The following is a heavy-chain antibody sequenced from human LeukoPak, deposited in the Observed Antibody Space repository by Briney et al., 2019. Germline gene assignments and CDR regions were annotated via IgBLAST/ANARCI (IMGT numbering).Heavy chain of an antibody. CDR2: MSGGGDST. V-gene: IGHV3-23*01. Sequence: GGSLRLSCAASGFTFSNYAMSWVRQAPGKGLEWVSTMSGGGDSTYYADSAKGRFTISRDNSKNTLYLQMKSLRAEDTAVYYCAKDQPADGYNSIWGQGTLVTVSS. CDR1: GFTFSNYA. J-gene: IGHJ4*02. CDR3: AKDQPADGYNSI. D-gene: IGHD5-24*01.